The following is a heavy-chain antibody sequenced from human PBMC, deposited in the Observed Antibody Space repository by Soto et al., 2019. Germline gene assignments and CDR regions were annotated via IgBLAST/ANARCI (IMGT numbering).Heavy chain of an antibody. CDR3: AREGTGTAAFDY. V-gene: IGHV1-69*01. Sequence: QVQLVQSGAEVKKPGSSVKFSCKASGGTFSSYAISWVRQAPGQGLEWMGGIIPIFGTANYAQKFQGRVTITAEESTSTAYMELSSLRSEDTAVYYYAREGTGTAAFDYWGQGTLVTVSS. CDR2: IIPIFGTA. D-gene: IGHD1-1*01. CDR1: GGTFSSYA. J-gene: IGHJ4*02.